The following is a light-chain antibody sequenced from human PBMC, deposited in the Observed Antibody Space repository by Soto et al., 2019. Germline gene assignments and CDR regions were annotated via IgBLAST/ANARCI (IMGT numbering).Light chain of an antibody. Sequence: QSVLTQPPSVSAAPGQKVTISCSGSSSNIGKNYVSWYQQVPGTAPKLLICENNKRPSGIPDRFSESKSGTSATLGITGLQTGDEADYYCGAWDNSLSADVFGTGTKLTVL. CDR1: SSNIGKNY. V-gene: IGLV1-51*02. CDR2: ENN. CDR3: GAWDNSLSADV. J-gene: IGLJ1*01.